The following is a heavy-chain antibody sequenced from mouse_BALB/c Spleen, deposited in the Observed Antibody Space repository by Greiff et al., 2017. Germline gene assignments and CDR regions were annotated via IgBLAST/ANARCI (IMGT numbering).Heavy chain of an antibody. CDR1: GFTFSSYA. CDR2: ISSGGST. D-gene: IGHD1-1*01. J-gene: IGHJ2*01. Sequence: EVQLVESGGGLVKPGGSLKLSCAASGFTFSSYAMSWVRQTPEKRLEWVASISSGGSTYYPDSVKGRFTISRDNARNILYLQMSSLRSEDTAMYYCARGGDYSYYFDYWGQGTTLTVSS. CDR3: ARGGDYSYYFDY. V-gene: IGHV5-6-5*01.